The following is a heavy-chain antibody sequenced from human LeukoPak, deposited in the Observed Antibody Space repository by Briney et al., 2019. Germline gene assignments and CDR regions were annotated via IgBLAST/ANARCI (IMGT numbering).Heavy chain of an antibody. CDR2: IYYSGST. CDR3: ARYRDGTGD. CDR1: GGSIGSYY. V-gene: IGHV4-59*01. Sequence: PSETLSLTCTVSGGSIGSYYWSWIRQPPGTGLEWIGYIYYSGSTNYNPSLKSRVTISVDTSKNQFSLKLSSVTAADTAVYYCARYRDGTGDWGQGTLVTVSS. J-gene: IGHJ4*02. D-gene: IGHD3-10*01.